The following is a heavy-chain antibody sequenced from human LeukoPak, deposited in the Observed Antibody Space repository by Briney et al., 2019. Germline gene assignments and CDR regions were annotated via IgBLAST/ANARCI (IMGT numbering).Heavy chain of an antibody. CDR3: ARGATRRLGPARY. V-gene: IGHV1-8*03. Sequence: GASVKVSCKASGYTSTSYDINWVRQATGQGLEWMGWMNPNSGNTGYAQKFQGRVTITRNTSISTAYMELSSLRSEDTAVYYCARGATRRLGPARYWGQGTLVTVSS. CDR1: GYTSTSYD. CDR2: MNPNSGNT. D-gene: IGHD1-1*01. J-gene: IGHJ4*02.